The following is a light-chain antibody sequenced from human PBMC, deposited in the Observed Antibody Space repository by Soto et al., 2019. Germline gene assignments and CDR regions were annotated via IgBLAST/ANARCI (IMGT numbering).Light chain of an antibody. CDR2: GAS. V-gene: IGKV3-20*01. Sequence: EIVLTQSPRTLSLSPGERATLSCRASQSVSNNYLAWYQQKPGQAPRLLIYGASNRATGIPDRFSGSGSGTDFTLTISRLEPEDSAVYYCQQYGSSGTFGQGTKVDIK. CDR3: QQYGSSGT. J-gene: IGKJ1*01. CDR1: QSVSNNY.